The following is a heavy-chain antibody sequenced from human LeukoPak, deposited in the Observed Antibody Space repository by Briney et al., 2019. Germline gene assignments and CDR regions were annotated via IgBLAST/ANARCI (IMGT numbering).Heavy chain of an antibody. D-gene: IGHD4-11*01. V-gene: IGHV1-69*06. CDR2: IIPIFGTA. CDR3: ARHRIYSNYVNY. Sequence: SVKVSCKASGGTFSSYAISWVRQAPGQGLEWMGRIIPIFGTANYAQKFQGRVTITADKSKSTAYMELSSLRSEDTAVYYCARHRIYSNYVNYWGQGTLVTVSS. J-gene: IGHJ4*02. CDR1: GGTFSSYA.